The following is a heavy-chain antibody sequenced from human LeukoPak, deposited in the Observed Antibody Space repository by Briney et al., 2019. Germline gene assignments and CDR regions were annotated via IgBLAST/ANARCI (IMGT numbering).Heavy chain of an antibody. V-gene: IGHV4-59*08. Sequence: PSETLSLTCTVSGGSISTYYWSWIRQPPGKGLEWIGYVYYSGSTSYNPSLKSRVIISVDTSKNEFSLNVSSVTAADTAVYYCARHYGYSYGPDYWGQGTLVTVS. D-gene: IGHD5-18*01. CDR1: GGSISTYY. CDR3: ARHYGYSYGPDY. CDR2: VYYSGST. J-gene: IGHJ4*02.